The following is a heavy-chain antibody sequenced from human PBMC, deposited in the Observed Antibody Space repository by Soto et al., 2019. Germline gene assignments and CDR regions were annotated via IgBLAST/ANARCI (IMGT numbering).Heavy chain of an antibody. J-gene: IGHJ4*02. CDR2: ISGPGDST. D-gene: IGHD3-10*01. CDR3: AKREYYGSGSYPNYYFDH. V-gene: IGHV3-23*01. CDR1: GFTFSSYV. Sequence: GGSLRLSCAASGFTFSSYVMIWVRQAPGKGLEWVSSISGPGDSTYYADSVKGRFTISRDTSENTLYLQMNSLRAEDTAVYYCAKREYYGSGSYPNYYFDHWGQGTLVTVSS.